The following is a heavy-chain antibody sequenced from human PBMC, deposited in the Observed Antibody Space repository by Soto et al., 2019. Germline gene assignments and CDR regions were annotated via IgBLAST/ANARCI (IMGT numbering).Heavy chain of an antibody. J-gene: IGHJ4*02. CDR1: GGTFSSYA. CDR2: IIPIFGTA. V-gene: IGHV1-69*13. D-gene: IGHD6-19*01. CDR3: ARVRRVAGTTFDY. Sequence: GASVKVSCKASGGTFSSYAISWVRQAPGQGFEWMGGIIPIFGTANYAQKIQGRVTITADESTSTAYMELSSLRSEDTAVYYCARVRRVAGTTFDYWGQGTLVTVSS.